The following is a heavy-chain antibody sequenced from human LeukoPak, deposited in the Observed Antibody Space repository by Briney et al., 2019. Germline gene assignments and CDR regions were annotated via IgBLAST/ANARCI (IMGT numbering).Heavy chain of an antibody. V-gene: IGHV5-51*01. Sequence: GESLKISCKGSGYSFTSYWIGWVRQLPGKGLEWMGIIYPGDSDTRYSPSFQGQVTISADKSIGTAYLQWSSLKASDTAMYYCARRLPYCSGGSCHTGRRRGWFDPWGQGTLVTVSS. CDR3: ARRLPYCSGGSCHTGRRRGWFDP. J-gene: IGHJ5*02. CDR1: GYSFTSYW. CDR2: IYPGDSDT. D-gene: IGHD2-15*01.